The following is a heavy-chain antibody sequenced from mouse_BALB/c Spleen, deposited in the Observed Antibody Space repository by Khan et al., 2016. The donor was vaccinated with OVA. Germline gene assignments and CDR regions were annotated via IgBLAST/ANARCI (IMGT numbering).Heavy chain of an antibody. CDR3: ATPAYDGYYNN. D-gene: IGHD2-3*01. CDR1: GYTFTDYA. Sequence: VQLQESGHEVVRLGVSVTISCKGSGYTFTDYATYWVKQSHAKSLEWIGLISTYSGNINYNQKCKVKATMTVDKSYSTASMELARLTSEVSAICYYATPAYDGYYNNWGQATTLTISS. CDR2: ISTYSGNI. V-gene: IGHV1S137*01. J-gene: IGHJ2*01.